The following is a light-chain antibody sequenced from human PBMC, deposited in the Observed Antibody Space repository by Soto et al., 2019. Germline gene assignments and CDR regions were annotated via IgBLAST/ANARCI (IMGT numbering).Light chain of an antibody. CDR3: QQRSNWPLT. CDR1: QSVSSY. CDR2: DAS. V-gene: IGKV3-11*01. Sequence: EIVLTQSPATLSLSPGERATLYCRASQSVSSYLGWYQQKPGQAPRLLIYDASNRATGIPARFSGSGSGTDFTLTISSLEPEDFAVYYCQQRSNWPLTFGGGTKVEIK. J-gene: IGKJ4*01.